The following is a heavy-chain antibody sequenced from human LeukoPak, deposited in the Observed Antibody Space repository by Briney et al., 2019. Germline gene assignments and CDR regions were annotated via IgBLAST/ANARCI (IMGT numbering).Heavy chain of an antibody. V-gene: IGHV4-34*01. CDR2: INHSGST. J-gene: IGHJ4*02. CDR3: ARGRFNSGYFPLADRCWYS. CDR1: GGSISSYY. D-gene: IGHD5-12*01. Sequence: PSETLSLTCTVSGGSISSYYWSWIRQPPGKGLEWIGEINHSGSTNYNPSLKSRVTISVDTSKNQFSLKLSSVTAADTAVYYCARGRFNSGYFPLADRCWYSWGQGTLVTVSS.